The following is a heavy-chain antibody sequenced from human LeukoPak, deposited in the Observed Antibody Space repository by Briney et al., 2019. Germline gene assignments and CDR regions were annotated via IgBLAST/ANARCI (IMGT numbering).Heavy chain of an antibody. CDR1: GFTFSRCA. V-gene: IGHV3-23*01. CDR2: ISDSAGTT. CDR3: ARDLRYCSSASCSENGAFDI. Sequence: GGSLRLSCAASGFTFSRCAMSWVRQAPGKGLEWVSAISDSAGTTNYADSVKGRFSISRDNARNSLFLQMNSLRAEDTAVYYCARDLRYCSSASCSENGAFDIWGQGTMVTVSS. J-gene: IGHJ3*02. D-gene: IGHD2-2*01.